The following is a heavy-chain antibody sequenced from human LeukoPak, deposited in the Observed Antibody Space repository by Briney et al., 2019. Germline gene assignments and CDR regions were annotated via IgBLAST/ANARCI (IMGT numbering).Heavy chain of an antibody. Sequence: PGGSLRLSCAASGFTFSSYDMYWVRQAPGKGLEWLAFIRYDGSNKYYADSVKGRFTISRDNSKNTLYLQMDSLRAEDTAVYYCAKDAVAGTCFDYWGQGTLVTVSS. CDR1: GFTFSSYD. CDR3: AKDAVAGTCFDY. D-gene: IGHD6-19*01. J-gene: IGHJ4*02. V-gene: IGHV3-30*02. CDR2: IRYDGSNK.